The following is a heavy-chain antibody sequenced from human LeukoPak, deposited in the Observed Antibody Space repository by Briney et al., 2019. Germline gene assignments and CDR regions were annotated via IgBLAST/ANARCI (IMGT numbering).Heavy chain of an antibody. D-gene: IGHD6-19*01. V-gene: IGHV1-69*01. Sequence: SVKVSCKASGDIFRTFAITWVRQAPGQGLELMGGIVPIFGATKYAQKFQGRLTISADESTSTTYMELSSLRSEDTAVYFCAKGHGSGWYAEQYYFYSMDLWGKGTTVTVSS. J-gene: IGHJ6*04. CDR1: GDIFRTFA. CDR2: IVPIFGAT. CDR3: AKGHGSGWYAEQYYFYSMDL.